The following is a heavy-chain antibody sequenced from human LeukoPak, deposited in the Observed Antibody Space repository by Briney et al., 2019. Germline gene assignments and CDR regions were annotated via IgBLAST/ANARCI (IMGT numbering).Heavy chain of an antibody. CDR3: ARDWDATGTLDY. Sequence: GGSLRLSCAASGFTFNTYGMSWVRQAPGKGLEWVSYISSSGSTIYYADSVKGRFTISRDNAKNSLYLQMNSLRAEDTAVYYCARDWDATGTLDYWGQGTLVTVSS. CDR1: GFTFNTYG. D-gene: IGHD3-10*01. CDR2: ISSSGSTI. V-gene: IGHV3-48*04. J-gene: IGHJ4*02.